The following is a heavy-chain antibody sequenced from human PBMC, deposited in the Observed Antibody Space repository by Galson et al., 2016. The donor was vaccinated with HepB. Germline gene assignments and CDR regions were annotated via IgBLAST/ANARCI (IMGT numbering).Heavy chain of an antibody. Sequence: SVKVSCKASGYTFTTYAMHWVRQAPGQRLEWMGWINAGNGNTKYSQKFQGRVTITRDTSASTAYMGLSSLRSEDTAVYYCARWDLWSGYYFGFDYWGQGTLVTVSS. CDR1: GYTFTTYA. CDR3: ARWDLWSGYYFGFDY. V-gene: IGHV1-3*01. J-gene: IGHJ4*02. CDR2: INAGNGNT. D-gene: IGHD3-3*01.